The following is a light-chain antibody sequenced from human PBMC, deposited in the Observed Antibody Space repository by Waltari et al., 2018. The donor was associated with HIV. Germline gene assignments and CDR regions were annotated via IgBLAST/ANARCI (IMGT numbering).Light chain of an antibody. V-gene: IGLV1-40*01. CDR1: GAGHE. CDR2: GNN. J-gene: IGLJ1*01. CDR3: QSFDSSLTGFV. Sequence: QSVLTQPPSVSGAPGQRVSISCTGSGAGHEVQWYQQIAGKAPNRLIFGNNKRPSGAPARFFGSKSGTSASLASTGLQPEDEAHYYCQSFDSSLTGFVFGSGTEVVVL.